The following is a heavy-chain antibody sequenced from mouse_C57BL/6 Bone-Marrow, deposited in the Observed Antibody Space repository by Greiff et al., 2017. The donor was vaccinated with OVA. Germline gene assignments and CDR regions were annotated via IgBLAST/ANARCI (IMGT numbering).Heavy chain of an antibody. J-gene: IGHJ4*01. CDR3: AGGYYVSLYAMDY. CDR2: INPSSGYT. Sequence: VQLQQSGAELAKPGASVKLSCKASGYTFTSYWMHWVKQRPGQGLEWIGYINPSSGYTKYNQKFKDKATLTADKSSSPAYMQLSSLTYADSAVYYYAGGYYVSLYAMDYWGQGTSVTVSS. D-gene: IGHD2-3*01. V-gene: IGHV1-7*01. CDR1: GYTFTSYW.